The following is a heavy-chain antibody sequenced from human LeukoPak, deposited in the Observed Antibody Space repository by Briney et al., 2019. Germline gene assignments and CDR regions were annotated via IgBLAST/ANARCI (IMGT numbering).Heavy chain of an antibody. D-gene: IGHD1-26*01. V-gene: IGHV4-59*01. CDR1: GGSISGYH. CDR2: IYYSGSS. CDR3: ARADRMGAIHDY. J-gene: IGHJ4*02. Sequence: PSETLSLTCNVSGGSISGYHWSWIRQPPGKGLEWLGYIYYSGSSNYNPSLKSRVTISVDTSKNQFSLKLSSVTAADTAVYYCARADRMGAIHDYWGQGTLVTVSS.